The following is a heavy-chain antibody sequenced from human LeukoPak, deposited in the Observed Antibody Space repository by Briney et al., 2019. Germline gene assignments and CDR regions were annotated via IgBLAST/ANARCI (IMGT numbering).Heavy chain of an antibody. J-gene: IGHJ4*02. CDR3: AKVRVGLVHYFDY. CDR2: ISYDGSNK. V-gene: IGHV3-30*18. CDR1: GFTFSSYG. Sequence: PGRSLRLSCAASGFTFSSYGMHWVRQAPGKGLEWVAVISYDGSNKYYADSVKGRFTISRDNSKNTLYLQMNSLRAEDTSVYYCAKVRVGLVHYFDYWGQGTLVTVSS. D-gene: IGHD6-19*01.